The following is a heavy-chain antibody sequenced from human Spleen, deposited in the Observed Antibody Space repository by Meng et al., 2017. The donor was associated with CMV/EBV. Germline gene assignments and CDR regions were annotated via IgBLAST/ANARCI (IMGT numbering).Heavy chain of an antibody. V-gene: IGHV4-34*12. J-gene: IGHJ4*02. CDR2: IIHGGSP. CDR1: GCSRSGAY. CDR3: ARRPTGIDY. D-gene: IGHD2-8*02. Sequence: VQLHPWGAGLLKPSATLSLTCAVNGCSRSGAYWNWIPQPPGKGLEWIGEIIHGGSPSYNPSLKSRVTISIDTSKNQLSLMLSSVTAADTAVYYCARRPTGIDYWGQGTLVTVSS.